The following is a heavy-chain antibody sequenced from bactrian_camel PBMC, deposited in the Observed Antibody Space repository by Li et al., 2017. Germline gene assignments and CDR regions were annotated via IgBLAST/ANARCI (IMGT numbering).Heavy chain of an antibody. CDR3: AARAGSTIVHLHREPYEYNY. Sequence: DVQLVESGGGSVQAGGSLRLSCAPSQHAYNVAWFRQAPGKEREGVAAIVTGDGGTVYADSVKGRVTIFQARAGYKVYLQMNSLKPEDTAMYYCAARAGSTIVHLHREPYEYNYWGQGTQVTVS. CDR1: QHAYN. J-gene: IGHJ4*01. CDR2: IVTGDGGT. D-gene: IGHD6*01. V-gene: IGHV3S40*01.